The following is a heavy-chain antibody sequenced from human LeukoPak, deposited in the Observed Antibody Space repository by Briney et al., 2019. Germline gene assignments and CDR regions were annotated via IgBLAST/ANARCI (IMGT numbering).Heavy chain of an antibody. V-gene: IGHV4-34*01. J-gene: IGHJ4*02. D-gene: IGHD1-1*01. Sequence: SETLSLTCAVYGGSFSGYYWSWIRQPPGKGLEWIGEINHSGSTNYNPSLKSRVTISVDTSKNQFSQKLSSVTAADTAVYYCARVGNGLDYWGQGTLVTVSS. CDR1: GGSFSGYY. CDR2: INHSGST. CDR3: ARVGNGLDY.